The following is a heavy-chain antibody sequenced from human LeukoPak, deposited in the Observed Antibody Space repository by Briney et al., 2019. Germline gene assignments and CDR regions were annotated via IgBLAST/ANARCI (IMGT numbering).Heavy chain of an antibody. Sequence: PGGSLRLSCAASGFTFSSYEMNWVRQAPGKGLEWVANIKQDGSEKYYVDSVKGRFTISRDNAKNSLYLQMNSLRAEDTAVYYCKSGYGQYGYYYYYMDVWGKGTTVTISS. J-gene: IGHJ6*03. CDR2: IKQDGSEK. D-gene: IGHD5-12*01. CDR1: GFTFSSYE. CDR3: KSGYGQYGYYYYYMDV. V-gene: IGHV3-7*01.